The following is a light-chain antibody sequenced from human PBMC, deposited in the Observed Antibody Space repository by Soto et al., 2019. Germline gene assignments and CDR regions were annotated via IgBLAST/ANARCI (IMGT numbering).Light chain of an antibody. CDR1: SGHNTYA. J-gene: IGLJ2*01. CDR2: VDTAGSH. V-gene: IGLV4-69*01. CDR3: QTWGIGIRV. Sequence: QSVLTQPPSASASPGASVRLTCTVSSGHNTYAIAWFQQLPEKGPRYLMKVDTAGSHMWADGIPDRFSGSSSGTERYLTISSLQSEDEADYYCQTWGIGIRVFGGGTKLTVL.